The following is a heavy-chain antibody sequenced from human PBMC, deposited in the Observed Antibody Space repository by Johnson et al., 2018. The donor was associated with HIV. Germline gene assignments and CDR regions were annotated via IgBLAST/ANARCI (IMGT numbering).Heavy chain of an antibody. CDR1: GFTFDDYG. D-gene: IGHD6-13*01. CDR3: ARETSIAAAGGDGACDI. CDR2: ISSSGSTI. Sequence: VQLVESGGGVVRPGGSLRLSCAASGFTFDDYGMSWVRQAPGKGLEWVSYISSSGSTIYYADSVKGRFTISRDNSKNTLYLQMNSLRAEDTAVYYCARETSIAAAGGDGACDIWGQGTMVTVSS. V-gene: IGHV3-48*01. J-gene: IGHJ3*02.